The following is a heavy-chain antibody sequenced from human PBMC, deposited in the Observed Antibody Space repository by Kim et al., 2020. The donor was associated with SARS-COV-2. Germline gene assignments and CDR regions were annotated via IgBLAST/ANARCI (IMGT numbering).Heavy chain of an antibody. CDR1: GYSFTSYW. D-gene: IGHD3-22*01. V-gene: IGHV5-10-1*01. Sequence: GESLKISCKGSGYSFTSYWISWVRQMPGKGLEWMGRIDPSDSYTNYSPSFQGHVTISADKSISTAYLQWSSLKASDTAMYYCARRPPLDSSGYWTNGMDVWCQGTTVTVS. CDR3: ARRPPLDSSGYWTNGMDV. J-gene: IGHJ6*02. CDR2: IDPSDSYT.